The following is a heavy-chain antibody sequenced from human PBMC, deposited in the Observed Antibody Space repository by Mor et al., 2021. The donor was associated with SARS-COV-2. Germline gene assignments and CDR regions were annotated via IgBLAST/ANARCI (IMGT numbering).Heavy chain of an antibody. D-gene: IGHD3-16*01. J-gene: IGHJ4*01. Sequence: YIDDTGSANYNPSLKSRVTISVDTSKNQFSLKLTSVTAADTATYYCARHGGIPSNYF. CDR2: IDDTGSA. CDR3: ARHGGIPSNYF. V-gene: IGHV4-59*08.